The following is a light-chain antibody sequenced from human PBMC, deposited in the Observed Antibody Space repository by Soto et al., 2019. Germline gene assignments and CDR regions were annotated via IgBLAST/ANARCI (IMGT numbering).Light chain of an antibody. CDR3: QQSYSTPPT. CDR1: QGISTW. J-gene: IGKJ1*01. V-gene: IGKV1-12*01. CDR2: AAS. Sequence: DVQMTQSQSSLSACVGDRVTLTCRASQGISTWLAWYQQKPGKAPKLLIYAASSLQSGVPSRFSGSGSGTDFTLTISSLQPDDFATYYCQQSYSTPPTFGQGTKVDI.